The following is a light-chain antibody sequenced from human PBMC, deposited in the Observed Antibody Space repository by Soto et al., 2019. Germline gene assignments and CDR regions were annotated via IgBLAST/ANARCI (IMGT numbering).Light chain of an antibody. CDR2: GAS. CDR1: QSVRSN. CDR3: QQFTQWPYT. V-gene: IGKV3-15*01. J-gene: IGKJ2*01. Sequence: EIVMTQSPATLSVSPGERATLSCRASQSVRSNLAWYQQKPGQAPSLLIYGASTRATGVPSRFSGSGSGTEFSLSISSVQSDDFAVYYCQQFTQWPYTFGQGTKVEI.